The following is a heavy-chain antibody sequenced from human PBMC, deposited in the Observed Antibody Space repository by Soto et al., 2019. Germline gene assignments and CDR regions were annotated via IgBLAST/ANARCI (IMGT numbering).Heavy chain of an antibody. Sequence: PRLSCAASGFTFSDYYMSWIRRAPGKGLEWGSYICSGGGNICYADSGKGRFTTPRHHAKNSLYLQMNSLSAEDTAVYYGGSGSGSYQFDYWGQGTLVTVSS. CDR2: ICSGGGNI. CDR3: GSGSGSYQFDY. CDR1: GFTFSDYY. V-gene: IGHV3-11*01. D-gene: IGHD1-26*01. J-gene: IGHJ4*02.